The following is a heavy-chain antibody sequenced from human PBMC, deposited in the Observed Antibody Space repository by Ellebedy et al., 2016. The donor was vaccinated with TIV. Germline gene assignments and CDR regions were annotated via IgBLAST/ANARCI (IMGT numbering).Heavy chain of an antibody. Sequence: MPSETLSLTCSVSGGSIRNFYWSWIRQPPGKGLEWIAHIYYSGTTSYNPSLQSPVTIAVDTSTQFPLTLSSVSAADTALYYCARGDWTYGPGGMDVWGKGTTVIVSS. CDR1: GGSIRNFY. CDR3: ARGDWTYGPGGMDV. V-gene: IGHV4-59*01. J-gene: IGHJ6*03. CDR2: IYYSGTT. D-gene: IGHD3-10*01.